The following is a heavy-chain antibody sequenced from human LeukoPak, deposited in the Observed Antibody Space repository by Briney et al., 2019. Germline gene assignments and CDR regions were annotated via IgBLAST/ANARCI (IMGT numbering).Heavy chain of an antibody. D-gene: IGHD5-24*01. J-gene: IGHJ4*02. V-gene: IGHV3-7*03. Sequence: GGSLRLSCAASGFTFSSYWMSWVRQAPGKGLEWVANIKQDGSEKYYVDSVKGRFTISRDNAKNSLYLQMNSLRAEDTALYYCAKDEWLQFAGPLGYWGQGTLVTVSS. CDR2: IKQDGSEK. CDR1: GFTFSSYW. CDR3: AKDEWLQFAGPLGY.